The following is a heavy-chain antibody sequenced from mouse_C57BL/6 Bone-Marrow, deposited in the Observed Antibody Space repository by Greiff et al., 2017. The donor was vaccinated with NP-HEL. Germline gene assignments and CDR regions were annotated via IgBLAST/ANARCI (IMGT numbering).Heavy chain of an antibody. J-gene: IGHJ3*01. V-gene: IGHV14-4*01. CDR2: IDPENGDT. D-gene: IGHD1-1*01. Sequence: EVKLMESGAELVRPGASVKLSCTASGFNIKDDYMHWVKQRPEQGLEWIGWIDPENGDTEYASKFQGQATITADTSSNAAYLQLSSLTSEDTAVYYCTTYGRDAYWGQGTLVTVSA. CDR3: TTYGRDAY. CDR1: GFNIKDDY.